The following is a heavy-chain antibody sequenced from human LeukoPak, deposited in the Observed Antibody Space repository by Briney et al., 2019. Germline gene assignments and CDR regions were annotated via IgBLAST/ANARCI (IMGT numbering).Heavy chain of an antibody. D-gene: IGHD3-10*01. CDR2: ISYDGSNK. J-gene: IGHJ3*02. Sequence: GGSLRLSCAASGFTFSSYGMHWVRQAPGKGLEWVAVISYDGSNKYYADSVKGRFTISRDNSKNTLYLQMSSLRAEDTAVYYCVKDGTRITMVRGALRAFDIWGQGTMVTVSS. CDR1: GFTFSSYG. CDR3: VKDGTRITMVRGALRAFDI. V-gene: IGHV3-30*18.